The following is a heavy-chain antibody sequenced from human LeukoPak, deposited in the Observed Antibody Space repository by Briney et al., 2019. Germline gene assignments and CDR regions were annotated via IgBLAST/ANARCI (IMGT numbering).Heavy chain of an antibody. CDR3: AKGSLALGAFDI. CDR2: ISGSGGGT. V-gene: IGHV3-23*01. Sequence: GGSLRLSCAASGFTFSSYAMSWVRQAPGKGLEWVSAISGSGGGTYYADSVKGRFTISRDNSKNTLYLQMNSLRAEDTAVYYCAKGSLALGAFDIWGQGTMVTVSS. D-gene: IGHD3-16*01. CDR1: GFTFSSYA. J-gene: IGHJ3*02.